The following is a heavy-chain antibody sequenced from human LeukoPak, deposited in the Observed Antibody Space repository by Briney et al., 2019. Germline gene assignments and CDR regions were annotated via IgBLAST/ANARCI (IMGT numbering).Heavy chain of an antibody. J-gene: IGHJ4*02. Sequence: GGSLRLSCAASGFTFSSYAMSWVRQAPGKGLEWVSAISGSGGSTCYADSVKGRFTISRDNSKNTLYLQMNSLRAEDTAVYYCAKGLSASIAARGSGYFDYWGQGTLVTVSS. CDR1: GFTFSSYA. V-gene: IGHV3-23*01. CDR3: AKGLSASIAARGSGYFDY. CDR2: ISGSGGST. D-gene: IGHD6-6*01.